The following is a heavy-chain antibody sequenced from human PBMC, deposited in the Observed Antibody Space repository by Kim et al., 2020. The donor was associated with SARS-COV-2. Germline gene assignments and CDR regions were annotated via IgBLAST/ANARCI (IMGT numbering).Heavy chain of an antibody. CDR1: GYTFTSYA. CDR2: INTNTGNP. Sequence: ASVKVSCKASGYTFTSYAMNWVRQAPGQGPEWMGWINTNTGNPTYAQGFTGRFVFSLDTSVSTAYLQITSLKAEDTAVYYCAREIRYYDSSGYQNFDYWGQGTLVTVSS. CDR3: AREIRYYDSSGYQNFDY. J-gene: IGHJ4*02. D-gene: IGHD3-22*01. V-gene: IGHV7-4-1*02.